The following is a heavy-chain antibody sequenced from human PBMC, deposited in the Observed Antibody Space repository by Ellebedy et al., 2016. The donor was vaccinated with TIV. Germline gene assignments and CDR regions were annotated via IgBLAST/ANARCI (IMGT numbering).Heavy chain of an antibody. J-gene: IGHJ5*02. V-gene: IGHV1-69*13. D-gene: IGHD3-10*01. CDR1: GVTFSRYA. Sequence: AASVKVSCKASGVTFSRYAVSWVRQAPGHGREWMGTLIPMYGKTHYAQKLQGRVTIAADESTNTAFMELSSLKSEDTAIYYCARGEYRKWFDPWGQGTLVTVSS. CDR3: ARGEYRKWFDP. CDR2: LIPMYGKT.